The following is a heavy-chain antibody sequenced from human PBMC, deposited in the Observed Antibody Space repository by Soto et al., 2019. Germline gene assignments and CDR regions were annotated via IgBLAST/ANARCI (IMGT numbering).Heavy chain of an antibody. CDR1: GGTFSSYA. J-gene: IGHJ6*02. Sequence: QVQLVQSGAEVKKPGSSVKVSCKAPGGTFSSYAISWVRQAPGQGLEWMGGIIPIFGTANYAQTFQGRVTITADESTSTGYMELSSLRSEDTAVYYCASSQGGSSRLVIYYDYYYGMDVGGQGNTVTVSS. V-gene: IGHV1-69*01. CDR3: ASSQGGSSRLVIYYDYYYGMDV. CDR2: IIPIFGTA. D-gene: IGHD2-15*01.